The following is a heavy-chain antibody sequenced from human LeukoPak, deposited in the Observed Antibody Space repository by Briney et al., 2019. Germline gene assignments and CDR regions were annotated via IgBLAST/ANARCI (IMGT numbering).Heavy chain of an antibody. Sequence: SETLSLTCDVSGDSITTEHYWWGWLRQPPGKGLEWIAIIFYTGKIHDNPSLRNRISMSVDTSKDQFSLRLSAATAADTAVYYCARQLGVGVWALDRWGQGTLVTVSS. V-gene: IGHV4-39*01. J-gene: IGHJ4*02. CDR2: IFYTGKI. CDR3: ARQLGVGVWALDR. CDR1: GDSITTEHYW. D-gene: IGHD3-16*01.